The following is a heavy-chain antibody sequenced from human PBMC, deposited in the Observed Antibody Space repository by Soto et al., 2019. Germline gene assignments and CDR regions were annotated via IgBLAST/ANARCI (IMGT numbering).Heavy chain of an antibody. CDR2: INGDGSST. V-gene: IGHV3-74*01. J-gene: IGHJ6*02. Sequence: GGSLRLSCAASGFTFSNYWIHWVRRAPGKGLVWVSRINGDGSSTRYADSVKGRFTISRDNAKNTLFLQMNSLRDEDTAVYYCARTPYYHGVDVWGQGTTVTVSS. CDR3: ARTPYYHGVDV. CDR1: GFTFSNYW.